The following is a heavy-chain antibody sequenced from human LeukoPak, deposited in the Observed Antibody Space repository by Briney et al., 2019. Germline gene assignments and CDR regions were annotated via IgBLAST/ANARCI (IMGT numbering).Heavy chain of an antibody. J-gene: IGHJ5*02. D-gene: IGHD5-18*01. CDR3: AGRYSYGYVGS. CDR2: IYYTGST. CDR1: GGSINSYY. Sequence: SETLSLTCTVSGGSINSYYWSWIRQPPGKGLEWIGYIYYTGSTNFNPSLKSRVTMSVDTSKNQFSLKLSSVTAADTAVYYCAGRYSYGYVGSWGQGTLVTVSS. V-gene: IGHV4-59*01.